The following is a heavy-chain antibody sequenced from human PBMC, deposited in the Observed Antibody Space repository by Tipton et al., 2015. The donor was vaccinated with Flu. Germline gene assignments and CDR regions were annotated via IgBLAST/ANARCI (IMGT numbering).Heavy chain of an antibody. Sequence: TLSLTCSVSGGSIRSHYWSWIRQPPGKGLEWIGYISHSGTTGYNPFLKSRLTLSLDTSKNQFSLGLSSVTAADTALYFCARQFCSSVTCYGDDDFDVWGQGTKVIVSS. CDR3: ARQFCSSVTCYGDDDFDV. D-gene: IGHD2-2*01. V-gene: IGHV4-59*11. CDR1: GGSIRSHY. CDR2: ISHSGTT. J-gene: IGHJ3*01.